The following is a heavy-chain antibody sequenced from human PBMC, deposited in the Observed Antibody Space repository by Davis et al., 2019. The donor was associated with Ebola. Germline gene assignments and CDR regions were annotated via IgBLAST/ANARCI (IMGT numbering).Heavy chain of an antibody. CDR2: IYYSGFI. CDR1: GGSISGYV. CDR3: ARHVNGDFWYFDL. J-gene: IGHJ2*01. D-gene: IGHD4-17*01. Sequence: SETLSLTCSVSGGSISGYVWSWVRQSPGRGLEFIAYIYYSGFINYNPSLESRVTISLDTPKKQFSLKLSSVTAADTAVYYCARHVNGDFWYFDLWGRGTRVTVSS. V-gene: IGHV4-59*01.